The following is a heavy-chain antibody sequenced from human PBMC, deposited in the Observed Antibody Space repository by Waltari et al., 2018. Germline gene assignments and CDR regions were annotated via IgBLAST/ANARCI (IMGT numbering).Heavy chain of an antibody. CDR1: GDSMSGNYW. CDR2: VHRSGGT. J-gene: IGHJ4*02. V-gene: IGHV4-4*02. CDR3: ARDRGRGLYLDS. D-gene: IGHD2-15*01. Sequence: QVQLQESGPGLVKPSGTLSLTCGVSGDSMSGNYWWSWVRQPPGKGLEWIGQVHRSGGTNYNPPLGSRVTVSRDTFNSQFSLEVTSATAADTALYFCARDRGRGLYLDSWGRGILVTVSP.